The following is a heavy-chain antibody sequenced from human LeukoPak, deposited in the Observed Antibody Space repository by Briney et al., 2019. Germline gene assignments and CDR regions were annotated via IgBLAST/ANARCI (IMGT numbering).Heavy chain of an antibody. V-gene: IGHV1-18*01. CDR3: ATSSGWKSNIDY. D-gene: IGHD6-19*01. CDR1: GYTFTSYG. Sequence: GASVKVSCKASGYTFTSYGISWVRQAPGQGLEWMGWIIAYNGNTNYAQKFQGRVTMTRDTSISTAYMELSRLRSDDTAVFYCATSSGWKSNIDYWSQGTLVTVSS. J-gene: IGHJ4*02. CDR2: IIAYNGNT.